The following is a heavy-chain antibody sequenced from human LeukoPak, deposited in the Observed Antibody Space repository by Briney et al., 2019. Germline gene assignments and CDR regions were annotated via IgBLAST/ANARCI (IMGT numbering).Heavy chain of an antibody. CDR1: GDSLRGYY. V-gene: IGHV4-59*01. J-gene: IGHJ4*02. Sequence: SQTLSPTCTLSGDSLRGYYWSWLLQPPGKGLEWIGNVYYRGKINYNSSLESRVTLSVDTSRNQFSLKLTSVTAADTAVYFCAGARELAFMAYYFDYWGQGTLATVSS. CDR3: AGARELAFMAYYFDY. D-gene: IGHD3-9*01. CDR2: VYYRGKI.